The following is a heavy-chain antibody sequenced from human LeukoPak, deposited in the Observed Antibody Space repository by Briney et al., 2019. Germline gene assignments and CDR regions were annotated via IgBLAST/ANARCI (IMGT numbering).Heavy chain of an antibody. D-gene: IGHD1-26*01. J-gene: IGHJ6*03. CDR2: IRYDGSNK. CDR1: GFTFSSYG. Sequence: GGSLRLSCAASGFTFSSYGMHWVRQAPGKGLEWVAFIRYDGSNKYYADSVKGRFTISRDNSKNTLYLQMNSLRAEDTAVYYCARDPRIVGATTFYYYMDVWGKGTTVTVSS. CDR3: ARDPRIVGATTFYYYMDV. V-gene: IGHV3-30*02.